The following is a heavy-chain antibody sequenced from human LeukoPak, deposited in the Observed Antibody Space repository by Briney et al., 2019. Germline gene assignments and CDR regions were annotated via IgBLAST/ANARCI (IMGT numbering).Heavy chain of an antibody. CDR1: GYTFTSYD. CDR3: ARKYYDFWSGLLAFDI. CDR2: MNPNSGNT. V-gene: IGHV1-8*03. J-gene: IGHJ3*02. Sequence: ASVKVSCKASGYTFTSYDINWVRQATGQGLEWMGWMNPNSGNTGYAQKFQGRVTITRNTSISTAYMELSSLRSEDTAVYYCARKYYDFWSGLLAFDIWGQGTMVTVSS. D-gene: IGHD3-3*01.